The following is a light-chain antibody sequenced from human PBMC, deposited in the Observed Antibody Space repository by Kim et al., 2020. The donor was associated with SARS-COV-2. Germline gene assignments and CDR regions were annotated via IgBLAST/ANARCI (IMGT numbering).Light chain of an antibody. CDR1: SSNSGAGYD. V-gene: IGLV1-40*01. CDR3: QSYDSSLSGVV. CDR2: GNS. Sequence: RVTISCTGRSSNSGAGYDVHWYQQLPGTAPKLLIYGNSNRPSGVPDRFSGSKSGTSASLAITGLQAEDEADYYCQSYDSSLSGVVFGGGTQLTVL. J-gene: IGLJ2*01.